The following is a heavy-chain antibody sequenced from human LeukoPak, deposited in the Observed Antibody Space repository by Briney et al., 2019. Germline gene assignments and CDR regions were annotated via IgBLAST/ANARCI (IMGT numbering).Heavy chain of an antibody. J-gene: IGHJ5*02. CDR2: INHSGST. CDR3: ARPYCSGGSCYISP. Sequence: PSETLSLTCAVYGGSFSGYYWSWIRQPPGKGLEWIGEINHSGSTNYNPSLKSRVTISVDTSKNQFSLKLSSVTAADTAVYYCARPYCSGGSCYISPWGQGTLVTVSS. D-gene: IGHD2-15*01. V-gene: IGHV4-34*01. CDR1: GGSFSGYY.